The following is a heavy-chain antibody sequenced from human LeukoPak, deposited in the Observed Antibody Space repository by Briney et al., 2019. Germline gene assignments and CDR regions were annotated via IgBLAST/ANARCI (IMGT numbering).Heavy chain of an antibody. Sequence: GESLKISCKGSGYSFTNYWIGWVRQMPGKGLEWMGIIYPGDSHTRYNPSFQGQVTISADKSISTAYLQWSSLKASDTAMYYRARARSYYYDSSGPPNWFDPWGQGTLVTVSS. V-gene: IGHV5-51*01. CDR3: ARARSYYYDSSGPPNWFDP. CDR1: GYSFTNYW. D-gene: IGHD3-22*01. CDR2: IYPGDSHT. J-gene: IGHJ5*02.